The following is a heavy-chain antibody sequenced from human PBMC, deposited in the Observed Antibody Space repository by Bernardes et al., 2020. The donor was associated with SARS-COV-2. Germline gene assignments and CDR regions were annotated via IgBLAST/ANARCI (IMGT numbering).Heavy chain of an antibody. J-gene: IGHJ4*02. CDR2: INPNSGGT. Sequence: ASVKVSCKASGYTFIATYMHWVRQAPGEGLEWMGWINPNSGGTNYAQNFQGRVTMTRDTSISTAYMELSGLRSDDTAVYHCATETCVDDDCYVDYWGQGTLVTVSS. D-gene: IGHD2-21*02. V-gene: IGHV1-2*02. CDR3: ATETCVDDDCYVDY. CDR1: GYTFIATY.